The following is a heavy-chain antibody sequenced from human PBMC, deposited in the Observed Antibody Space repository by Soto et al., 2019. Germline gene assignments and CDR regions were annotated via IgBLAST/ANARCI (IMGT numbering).Heavy chain of an antibody. CDR2: INHSGST. Sequence: ASETLSLTCAVYGGSFSGYYWSWIRQPPGKGLEWIGEINHSGSTNYNPSLKSRVTISVDTSKNQFSLKLSSVTAADTAVYYCASGGGYSYGATFFDYWGQGTLVTVSS. J-gene: IGHJ4*02. CDR1: GGSFSGYY. CDR3: ASGGGYSYGATFFDY. V-gene: IGHV4-34*01. D-gene: IGHD5-18*01.